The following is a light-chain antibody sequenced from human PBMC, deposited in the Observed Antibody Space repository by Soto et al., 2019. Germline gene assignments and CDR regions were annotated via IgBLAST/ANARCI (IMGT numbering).Light chain of an antibody. Sequence: EIVMTQSPATLSVSPGERATLSCRASQSVSSNLAWYQQKPGQAPMLLIYGASTRATGIPARFSGSGSGTEYALTNSSMQAEEFAVYYRQQYNNWPPWTFGQGTKVQI. CDR2: GAS. CDR3: QQYNNWPPWT. V-gene: IGKV3-15*01. CDR1: QSVSSN. J-gene: IGKJ1*01.